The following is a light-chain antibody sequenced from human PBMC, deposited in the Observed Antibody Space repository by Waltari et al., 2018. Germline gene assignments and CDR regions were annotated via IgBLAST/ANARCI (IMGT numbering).Light chain of an antibody. CDR1: QPIDKNY. CDR2: GAS. CDR3: QQYGNSRT. Sequence: VLTQSPDTLSLSPGEKATLSCRASQPIDKNYLAWYQQKPGQAPRLFIYGASDRAADIPDRFSGSGSETDFTLSISRLEPDDFAVYFCQQYGNSRTFGQGTTVDVK. J-gene: IGKJ1*01. V-gene: IGKV3-20*01.